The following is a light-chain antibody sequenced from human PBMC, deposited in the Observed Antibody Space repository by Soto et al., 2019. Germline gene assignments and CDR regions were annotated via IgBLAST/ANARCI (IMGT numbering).Light chain of an antibody. J-gene: IGLJ3*02. Sequence: QSVLTQPPSVSGAPGQRVTISCTESSSNIGAGYDVHWYQQLPETAPKLLIYGNSNRPSGVPDRFSGSKSGTSASLAITGLQAEDEADYYCQSYDSSLSGWVFGGGTKLTVL. V-gene: IGLV1-40*01. CDR1: SSNIGAGYD. CDR2: GNS. CDR3: QSYDSSLSGWV.